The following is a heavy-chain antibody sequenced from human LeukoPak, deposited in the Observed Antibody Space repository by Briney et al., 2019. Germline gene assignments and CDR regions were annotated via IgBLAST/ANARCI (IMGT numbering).Heavy chain of an antibody. V-gene: IGHV4-39*01. CDR1: GGSISSSSYY. D-gene: IGHD3-10*01. CDR2: LYYSGNT. Sequence: SETLSLTCTVSGGSISSSSYYWGWIRQPPGKGLEWIGSLYYSGNTYYNPSLKSRVTISVDTSKNQFSLKLTSVTAADTAVYYCARLALWFGELLLGGNFDYWGQGTLVTVSS. CDR3: ARLALWFGELLLGGNFDY. J-gene: IGHJ4*02.